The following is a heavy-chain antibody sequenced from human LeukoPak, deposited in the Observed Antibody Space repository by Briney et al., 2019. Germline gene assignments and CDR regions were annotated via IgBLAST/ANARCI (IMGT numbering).Heavy chain of an antibody. D-gene: IGHD3-10*01. J-gene: IGHJ4*02. CDR1: GYTFITYG. CDR3: ARDGDYGTGSYYRGCIDS. Sequence: ASVKVSCKASGYTFITYGISWVRQAPGQGLEWMGWINVYNGNTNYGQNLQGRGTMTTDTSTSTAYMELRSLRSDDTAVYYGARDGDYGTGSYYRGCIDSWGQGTPVTV. CDR2: INVYNGNT. V-gene: IGHV1-18*01.